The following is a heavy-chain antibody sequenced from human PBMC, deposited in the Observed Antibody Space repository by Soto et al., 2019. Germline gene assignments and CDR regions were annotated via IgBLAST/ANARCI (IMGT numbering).Heavy chain of an antibody. V-gene: IGHV3-15*01. CDR1: GFTFSNAW. Sequence: EVQLVESGGGLVKPGGSLRLSCAASGFTFSNAWMSWVRQAPGKGLEWVGRIKSKTDGGTTDYAASVKGRFTISRDDSKNTLYLQMNSLKTEDTAVYYCTTIVATSHYYFDYWGQGTLVTVSS. J-gene: IGHJ4*02. D-gene: IGHD5-12*01. CDR3: TTIVATSHYYFDY. CDR2: IKSKTDGGTT.